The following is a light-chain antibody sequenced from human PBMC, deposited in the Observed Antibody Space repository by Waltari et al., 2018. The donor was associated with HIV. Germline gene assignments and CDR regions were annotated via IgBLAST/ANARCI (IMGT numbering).Light chain of an antibody. J-gene: IGLJ3*02. CDR3: QLWDTTSDHPV. Sequence: SSVLTQPPSVSVAPGQTARITCGGDNIGSQSVHWYQQKPGQAPLLVVFDDGDRPSGIPERFSGSNSGNTATLTIGRVEAGDEADYYCQLWDTTSDHPVFGGGTKLTVL. CDR2: DDG. V-gene: IGLV3-21*02. CDR1: NIGSQS.